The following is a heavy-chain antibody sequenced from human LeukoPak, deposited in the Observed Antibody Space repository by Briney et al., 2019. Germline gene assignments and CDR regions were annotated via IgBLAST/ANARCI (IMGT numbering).Heavy chain of an antibody. J-gene: IGHJ4*02. CDR1: GFSFSSYG. CDR3: AREGGYNQLDY. Sequence: RGSLRVSCVAPGFSFSSYGMHCVRRAPGNGLEWVSVISYDGSNKYYSDSVKGRFTISRDSSQNTVYLQMNRLRAEHTAFYYCAREGGYNQLDYWGQGTLVPVSS. V-gene: IGHV3-33*01. CDR2: ISYDGSNK. D-gene: IGHD5-24*01.